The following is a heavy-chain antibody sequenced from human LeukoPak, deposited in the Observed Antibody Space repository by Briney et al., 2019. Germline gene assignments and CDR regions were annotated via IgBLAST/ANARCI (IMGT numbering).Heavy chain of an antibody. V-gene: IGHV1-69*13. CDR2: IIPIFGTA. J-gene: IGHJ5*02. D-gene: IGHD6-6*01. CDR3: ARAGVEYSSSPANWFDP. CDR1: GGTFSSYA. Sequence: SVKVSCKASGGTFSSYAISWVRQAPGQGLEWMGGIIPIFGTANYAQKFQGRVTITADESTSTAYMELSSLRSEDTAVYYCARAGVEYSSSPANWFDPWGQGTLVTISS.